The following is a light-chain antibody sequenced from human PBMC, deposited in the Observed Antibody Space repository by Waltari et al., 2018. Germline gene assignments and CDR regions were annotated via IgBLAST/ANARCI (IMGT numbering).Light chain of an antibody. V-gene: IGLV2-14*01. Sequence: QSALTQPASVSGSPGQSITISCTGTSSDVGGYNYVSWYQQHPGKAPKLLICEVSNRPSGVSNRFSGSKSGNTDSLTISGLQAEDEADYYCTSFTSSTTWVFGGGTKLTVL. CDR3: TSFTSSTTWV. CDR2: EVS. CDR1: SSDVGGYNY. J-gene: IGLJ3*02.